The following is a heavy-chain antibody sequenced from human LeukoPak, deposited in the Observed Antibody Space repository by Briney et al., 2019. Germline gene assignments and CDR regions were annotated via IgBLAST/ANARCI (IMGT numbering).Heavy chain of an antibody. CDR2: INPSGGST. J-gene: IGHJ5*02. CDR3: ARENPMVRGVLRAWFDP. CDR1: GYTFTSCY. Sequence: GASVKVSCKASGYTFTSCYMHWVRQAPGQGLEWMGIINPSGGSTSYAQKFQGRVTMTRDTSTSTVYMELSSLRSEDTAVYYCARENPMVRGVLRAWFDPWGQGTLVTVSS. D-gene: IGHD3-10*01. V-gene: IGHV1-46*01.